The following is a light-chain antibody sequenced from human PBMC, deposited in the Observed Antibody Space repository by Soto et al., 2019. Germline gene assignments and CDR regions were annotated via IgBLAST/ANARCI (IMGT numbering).Light chain of an antibody. CDR2: YDS. V-gene: IGLV3-21*04. CDR3: PVWDIMTDNYV. Sequence: SYELTQPPSVSVAPEKTATITRGGNNIGNKRVHWYRQKPGEAPVLVISYDSDRPSGIPERFSGSNSGNTATLTISRVEDGDEADYYCPVWDIMTDNYVFGPGTQVTVL. CDR1: NIGNKR. J-gene: IGLJ1*01.